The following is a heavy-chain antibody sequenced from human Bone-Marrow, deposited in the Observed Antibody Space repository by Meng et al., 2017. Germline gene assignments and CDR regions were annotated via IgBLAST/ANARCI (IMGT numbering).Heavy chain of an antibody. CDR3: ARRREVVSHRDWFDS. CDR2: IRHSGSA. V-gene: IGHV4-59*08. D-gene: IGHD5/OR15-5a*01. J-gene: IGHJ5*01. Sequence: QVQLQESGPGLVKPSETLFLTCTVSGGSITNYYWTWFRQPPGKRLEWIGYIRHSGSAAYDHSLKSRVTISVDTSKNQFSLKLSSVTATDTAVYYCARRREVVSHRDWFDSWGQGTLVTVYS. CDR1: GGSITNYY.